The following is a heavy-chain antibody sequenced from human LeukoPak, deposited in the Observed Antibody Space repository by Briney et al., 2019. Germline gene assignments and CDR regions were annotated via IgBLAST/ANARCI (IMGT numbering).Heavy chain of an antibody. CDR3: TKGTFDI. CDR1: GSTVSINY. Sequence: TGGSLRLSCAASGSTVSINYMSWVRQAPGKGLEWVSFMDPDGVASYGDSVKGRFTISRDNSKNTLYLQLSTLRAEDTAIYYCTKGTFDIWGQGTMVTVSS. V-gene: IGHV3-53*01. CDR2: MDPDGVA. J-gene: IGHJ3*02.